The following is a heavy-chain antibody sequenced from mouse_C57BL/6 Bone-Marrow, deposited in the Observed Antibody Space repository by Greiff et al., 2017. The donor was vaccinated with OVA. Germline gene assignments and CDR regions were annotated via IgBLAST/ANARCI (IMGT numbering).Heavy chain of an antibody. D-gene: IGHD1-1*01. CDR1: GYTFTSYW. CDR3: ARSPYYGSSYRSMDY. CDR2: IDPSDSYT. V-gene: IGHV1-69*01. J-gene: IGHJ4*01. Sequence: VQLQQPGAELVMPGASVKLSCKASGYTFTSYWMHWVKQRPGQGLEWIGEIDPSDSYTNYNQKFKGKSTLTVDKSSSTAYMQLSSLTSEDSAVYYCARSPYYGSSYRSMDYWGQGTSVTVSS.